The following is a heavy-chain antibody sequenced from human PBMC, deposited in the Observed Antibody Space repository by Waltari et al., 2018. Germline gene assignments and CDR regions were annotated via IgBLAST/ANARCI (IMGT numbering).Heavy chain of an antibody. V-gene: IGHV3-21*02. Sequence: EVQLVESGGGLVNPGGSLRLTCAASGLRFSVYTLAWVRQAPGKGREGVASISSRSNYIDYGDAVKGRFTISRDNAKSSLYLQMDSLGAGDTAVYYCVRDLRESRYMNFFDIWGQGTLVIVSS. J-gene: IGHJ4*02. CDR3: VRDLRESRYMNFFDI. CDR1: GLRFSVYT. D-gene: IGHD3-9*01. CDR2: ISSRSNYI.